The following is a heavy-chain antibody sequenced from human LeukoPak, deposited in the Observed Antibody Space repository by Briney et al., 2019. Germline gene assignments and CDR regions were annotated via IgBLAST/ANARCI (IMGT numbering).Heavy chain of an antibody. D-gene: IGHD3-22*01. J-gene: IGHJ4*02. CDR3: ARTVVHYYDSSGHPGGYFDY. CDR1: GGSIRSSYYY. CDR2: IYDSGST. Sequence: SETLSLTCTVSGGSIRSSYYYWGWIRQPPGKGLEWIGSIYDSGSTNYNPSLKSRVTISVDTSKNQFSLKLSSVTAADTAVYYCARTVVHYYDSSGHPGGYFDYWGQGTLVTVSS. V-gene: IGHV4-39*07.